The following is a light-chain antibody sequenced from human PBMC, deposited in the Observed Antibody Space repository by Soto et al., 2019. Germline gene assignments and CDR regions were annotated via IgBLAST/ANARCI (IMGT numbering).Light chain of an antibody. V-gene: IGLV2-14*01. CDR2: EVS. CDR1: SSDVGGYNY. J-gene: IGLJ1*01. Sequence: QSALTQPASVSGSPGQSITISCTGTSSDVGGYNYVSWYQQQSGKAPKLMIHEVSNRPSGVSNRFSGSKSGNTASLTISGLHADAQAHYYCNSYVGSNNYVFGSGNKVTVL. CDR3: NSYVGSNNYV.